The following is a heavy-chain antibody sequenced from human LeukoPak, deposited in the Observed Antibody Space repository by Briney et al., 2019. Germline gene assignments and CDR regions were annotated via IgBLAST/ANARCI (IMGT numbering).Heavy chain of an antibody. CDR1: GGTFSSYA. CDR2: IIPIFGTA. Sequence: SVEVSCKASGGTFSSYAINWVRQAPGQGLEWMGRIIPIFGTANYAQKFQGRVTVTTDESTSTAYMELSSLRSEDTAVYYCAREYYYDSSGYYYVIDYWGQGTLVTVSS. CDR3: AREYYYDSSGYYYVIDY. J-gene: IGHJ4*02. V-gene: IGHV1-69*05. D-gene: IGHD3-22*01.